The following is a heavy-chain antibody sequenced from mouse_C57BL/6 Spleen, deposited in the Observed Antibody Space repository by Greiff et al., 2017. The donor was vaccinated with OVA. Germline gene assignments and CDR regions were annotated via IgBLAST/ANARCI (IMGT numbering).Heavy chain of an antibody. CDR2: IYPRSGNT. CDR1: GYTFTSYG. Sequence: VQLQQSGAELARPGASVKLSCKASGYTFTSYGISWVKQRTGQGLEWIGEIYPRSGNTYYNEKFKGKATLTADKSSSTAYMELRSLTSEDSAVYFCASGSTTDAFDYWGKGTTLTVSS. CDR3: ASGSTTDAFDY. J-gene: IGHJ2*01. D-gene: IGHD1-1*01. V-gene: IGHV1-81*01.